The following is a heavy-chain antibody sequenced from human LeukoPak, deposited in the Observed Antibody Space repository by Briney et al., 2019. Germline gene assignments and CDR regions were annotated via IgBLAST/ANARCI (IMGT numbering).Heavy chain of an antibody. CDR3: VRGGPLVREVLKEVFDY. CDR1: VYSLTAYY. CDR2: INPNSGVT. Sequence: ASVSVSYTPSVYSLTAYYLHWMRHAPRQGLEWMAWINPNSGVTDVAQKFQGRVTMTRDTSSSTVHMDLRSLRSDDTAVYYCVRGGPLVREVLKEVFDYWGQGTLVTVSS. J-gene: IGHJ4*02. V-gene: IGHV1-2*02. D-gene: IGHD6-6*01.